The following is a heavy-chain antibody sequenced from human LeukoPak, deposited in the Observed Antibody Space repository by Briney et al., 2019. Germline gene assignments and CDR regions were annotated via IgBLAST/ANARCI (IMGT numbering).Heavy chain of an antibody. CDR1: GGSVTTSY. D-gene: IGHD2-21*01. CDR2: VYISGDT. J-gene: IGHJ4*02. CDR3: ARLIAEVGGGTNYFDT. V-gene: IGHV4-4*07. Sequence: SETLSLTCTVSGGSVTTSYWSWSRPSAGEGLEWIGRVYISGDTKYNPSLKSRVIMSLDASKNQFSLSLRSVTAADTAVYYCARLIAEVGGGTNYFDTWGQGTLVTVSS.